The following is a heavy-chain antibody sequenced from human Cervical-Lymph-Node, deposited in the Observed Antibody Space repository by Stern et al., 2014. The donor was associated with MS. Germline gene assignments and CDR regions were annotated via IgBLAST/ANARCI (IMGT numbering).Heavy chain of an antibody. CDR1: GGSISSGGYS. CDR3: ARCGYSGYVSACDI. J-gene: IGHJ3*02. Sequence: QVQLVQSGSGLVKPSQTLSLTCAVSGGSISSGGYSWSWIRQPPGKGLEWIGYIYHSGSTYYNPSLKSRVTISIDRSKNQFSLKLSSVTAADTAVYYCARCGYSGYVSACDIWGQGTMVTVSS. D-gene: IGHD5-12*01. CDR2: IYHSGST. V-gene: IGHV4-30-2*01.